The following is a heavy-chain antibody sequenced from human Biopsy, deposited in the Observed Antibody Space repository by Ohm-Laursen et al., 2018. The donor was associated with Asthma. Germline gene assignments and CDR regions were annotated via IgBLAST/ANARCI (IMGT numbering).Heavy chain of an antibody. V-gene: IGHV1-2*06. D-gene: IGHD6-13*01. Sequence: ASVKVSCKASGYTFIGCHIHWMRQAPGQGLKWMGRINPNSGGTNYARKFQGRVTMTRDTSISTAYMEVSRLRSDDTAVYYCARGQKSAGDRWFDPWGQGTLVTVSS. CDR2: INPNSGGT. CDR3: ARGQKSAGDRWFDP. CDR1: GYTFIGCH. J-gene: IGHJ5*02.